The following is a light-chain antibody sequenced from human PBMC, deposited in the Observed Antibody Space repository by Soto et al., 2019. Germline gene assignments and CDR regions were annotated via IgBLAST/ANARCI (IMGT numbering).Light chain of an antibody. V-gene: IGKV2-30*01. J-gene: IGKJ2*01. CDR1: QSIVYSNGDTY. CDR3: MQGSHWPYT. CDR2: KIS. Sequence: DVVLTQSPLSLSVTLGQPAPISCRSGQSIVYSNGDTYLNWFHQRPGQSPRRLIYKISNRDSGVPDRFSGSGSGTDFTLKISRVEAEDVGVYYFMQGSHWPYTFGQGTKLEIK.